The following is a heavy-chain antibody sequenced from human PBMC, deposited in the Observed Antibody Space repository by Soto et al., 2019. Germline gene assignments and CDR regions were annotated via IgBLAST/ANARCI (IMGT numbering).Heavy chain of an antibody. Sequence: GGSLRLSCAASGFTFHNYAMHWVRQVPGKGLEWVSAISWNSDSVGYADSVKGRFTISRDNAKNSLYLQMNSLRPEDTALYYCAKDMGPVTTVSNFDYWGQGTLVTVSS. CDR1: GFTFHNYA. V-gene: IGHV3-9*01. CDR2: ISWNSDSV. J-gene: IGHJ4*02. D-gene: IGHD4-17*01. CDR3: AKDMGPVTTVSNFDY.